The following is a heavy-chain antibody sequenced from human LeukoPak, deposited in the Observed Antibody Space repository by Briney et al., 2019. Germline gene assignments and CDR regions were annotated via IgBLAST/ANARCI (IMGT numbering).Heavy chain of an antibody. CDR3: APETYYFDY. Sequence: PGGSLRLSCAASGFSFSSFWMHWVRQAPGKGLVWVSGIKSDGAGTSYVDSVKGRFTISRDNAKNSVYLQMNSLRVEDTALYYCAPETYYFDYWGQGNLVTVSS. CDR1: GFSFSSFW. V-gene: IGHV3-74*01. CDR2: IKSDGAGT. J-gene: IGHJ4*02.